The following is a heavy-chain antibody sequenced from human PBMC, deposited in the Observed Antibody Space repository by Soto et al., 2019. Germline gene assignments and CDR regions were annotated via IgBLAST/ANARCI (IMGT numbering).Heavy chain of an antibody. J-gene: IGHJ5*02. CDR3: ARIDGWFDP. V-gene: IGHV4-59*01. CDR1: GASISSYY. Sequence: AETPYLTCTVSGASISSYYWSWIRQPPGKGLEWIGYIYYSGSTNYNPSLKSRVTISVDTSKNQFSLKLSSVTAAVTAVYYCARIDGWFDPWGQGTLVTVS. CDR2: IYYSGST.